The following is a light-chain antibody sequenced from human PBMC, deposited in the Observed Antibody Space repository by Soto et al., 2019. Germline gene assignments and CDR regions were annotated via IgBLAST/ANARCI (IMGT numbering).Light chain of an antibody. V-gene: IGKV3D-20*02. CDR2: DVS. Sequence: EIVMTQSPVTLSVSPVERATLFCMASQSVSSSYLAWFQQKPGQAPRLLIYDVSRRATAIPARFSGSGSGTDFTLTISSLEPEDFAVYYCQQRTSWPTFGGGTKVDIK. J-gene: IGKJ4*01. CDR3: QQRTSWPT. CDR1: QSVSSSY.